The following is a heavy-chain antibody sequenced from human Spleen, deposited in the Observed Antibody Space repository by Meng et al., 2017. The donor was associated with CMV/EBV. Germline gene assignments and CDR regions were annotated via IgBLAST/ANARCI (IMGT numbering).Heavy chain of an antibody. D-gene: IGHD2-8*01. CDR2: ISWNSGSI. Sequence: GGSLRLSCAASGFTFDDYAMHWVRQAPGKGLEWVSGISWNSGSIGYADSVKGRFTISRDNAKNSLYLQMSSLRAEDTALYYCAKGRSMLNTYYFDYWGQGTLVTVSS. J-gene: IGHJ4*02. CDR1: GFTFDDYA. V-gene: IGHV3-9*01. CDR3: AKGRSMLNTYYFDY.